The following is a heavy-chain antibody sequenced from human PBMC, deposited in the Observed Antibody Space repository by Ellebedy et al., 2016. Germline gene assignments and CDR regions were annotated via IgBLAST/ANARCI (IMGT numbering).Heavy chain of an antibody. CDR2: ISWSSGIR. Sequence: SLKISCAASGFTFDNYAMHWVRQAPGKGLEWVSGISWSSGIRDYADSEKGRFTISRDNAKNSLYLQMNSLRVEDTALYFCAKDFVRGLGRGNCFEYWGQGTPVSVSS. J-gene: IGHJ4*02. CDR1: GFTFDNYA. D-gene: IGHD3-10*02. CDR3: AKDFVRGLGRGNCFEY. V-gene: IGHV3-9*01.